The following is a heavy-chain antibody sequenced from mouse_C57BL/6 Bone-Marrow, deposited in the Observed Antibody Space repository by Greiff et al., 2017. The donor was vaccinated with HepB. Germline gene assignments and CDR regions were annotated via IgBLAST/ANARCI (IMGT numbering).Heavy chain of an antibody. J-gene: IGHJ4*01. Sequence: VKVVESGPGLVAPSQSLSITCTVSGFSLTSYGVHWVRQPPGKGLEWLVVIWSDGSTTYNSALKSRLSISKDNSKSQVFLKMNSLQTDDTAMYYCARQTNYRYYYAMDYWGQGTSVTVSS. CDR2: IWSDGST. D-gene: IGHD2-12*01. CDR3: ARQTNYRYYYAMDY. CDR1: GFSLTSYG. V-gene: IGHV2-6-1*01.